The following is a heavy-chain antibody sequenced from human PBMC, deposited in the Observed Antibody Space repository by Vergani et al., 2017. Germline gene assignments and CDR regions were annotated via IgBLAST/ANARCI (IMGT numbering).Heavy chain of an antibody. J-gene: IGHJ5*02. CDR3: ARHFSTVTPLNWFDP. D-gene: IGHD4-17*01. CDR1: GYSFTSYW. CDR2: IDPSDSYT. V-gene: IGHV5-10-1*01. Sequence: EVQLVQSGAEVKKPGESLRISCKGSGYSFTSYWISWVRQMPGKGLEWMGRIDPSDSYTNYSPSFQRHVTISADKSISTAYLQWSSLKASDTAMYYCARHFSTVTPLNWFDPWGQGTLVTVSS.